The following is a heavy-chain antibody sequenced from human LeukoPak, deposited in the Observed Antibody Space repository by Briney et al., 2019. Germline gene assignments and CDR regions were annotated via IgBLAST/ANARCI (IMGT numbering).Heavy chain of an antibody. CDR2: IIPILGIA. CDR3: ASGWYSSGWYRGYNWFDP. CDR1: GGTFSSYT. Sequence: SVKVSCKASGGTFSSYTISWVRQAPGQGLEWMGRIIPILGIANYAQKFQGRVTITADKSTCTAYMELSSLRSEDTAVYYCASGWYSSGWYRGYNWFDPWGQGTLVTVSS. J-gene: IGHJ5*02. D-gene: IGHD6-19*01. V-gene: IGHV1-69*02.